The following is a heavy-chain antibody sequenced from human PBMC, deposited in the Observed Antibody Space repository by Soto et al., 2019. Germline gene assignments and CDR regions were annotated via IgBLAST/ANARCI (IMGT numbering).Heavy chain of an antibody. J-gene: IGHJ4*02. CDR3: ARTDYGDYKIDS. CDR1: GDSINNYY. CDR2: IYYTGST. V-gene: IGHV4-59*08. D-gene: IGHD4-17*01. Sequence: SETLSLTCTVSGDSINNYYCSWIRQPPGKGLEWIGYIYYTGSTNYNPSLKSRVTTSVDTSKNQFSLKLASVTAADTAVYYCARTDYGDYKIDSWGQGTLVTVSS.